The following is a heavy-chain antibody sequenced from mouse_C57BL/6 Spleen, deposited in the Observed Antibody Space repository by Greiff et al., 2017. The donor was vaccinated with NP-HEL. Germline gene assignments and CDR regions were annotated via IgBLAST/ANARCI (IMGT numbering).Heavy chain of an antibody. Sequence: LQQSGAELVRPGSSVKLSCKDSYFAFMASAMHWVKQRPGHGLEWIGSFTMYSDATEYSENFKGKATLTANTSSSTAYMELSSLTSEASAVYYCARSYYGDNGVNYYAMDYWGQGTSVTVSS. J-gene: IGHJ4*01. V-gene: IGHV1-49*01. D-gene: IGHD2-13*01. CDR1: YFAFMASA. CDR3: ARSYYGDNGVNYYAMDY. CDR2: FTMYSDAT.